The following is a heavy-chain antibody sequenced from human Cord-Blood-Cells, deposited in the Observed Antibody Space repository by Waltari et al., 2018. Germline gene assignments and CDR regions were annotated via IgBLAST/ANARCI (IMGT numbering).Heavy chain of an antibody. CDR2: IDWYDDK. J-gene: IGHJ5*02. CDR3: ARGRPTKDWNVWFDP. CDR1: GFSLTTSRLC. D-gene: IGHD1-1*01. Sequence: QVTLRESGPALGKPTQTLTLTCTFSGFSLTTSRLCSGCIRQPPGKALEWLALIDWYDDKYYSTSLKTRLTISKDTSKNQVVLTMTNMDPVDTATYYCARGRPTKDWNVWFDPWGQGTLVTVSS. V-gene: IGHV2-70*01.